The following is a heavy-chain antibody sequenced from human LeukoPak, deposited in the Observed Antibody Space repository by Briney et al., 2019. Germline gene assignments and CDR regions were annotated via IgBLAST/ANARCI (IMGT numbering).Heavy chain of an antibody. V-gene: IGHV1-46*01. CDR3: ARVSPHATYYDFWSGYVAPPHYYYYYMDV. D-gene: IGHD3-3*01. Sequence: ASVKVSCKASGYTFTSYYMHWVRQAPGQGLEWIGLSNPSGGSTSYAQKFQGRVTMTRDTSISTACMELSRLRSDDTAVYYCARVSPHATYYDFWSGYVAPPHYYYYYMDVWGKGTPVTVSS. J-gene: IGHJ6*03. CDR2: SNPSGGST. CDR1: GYTFTSYY.